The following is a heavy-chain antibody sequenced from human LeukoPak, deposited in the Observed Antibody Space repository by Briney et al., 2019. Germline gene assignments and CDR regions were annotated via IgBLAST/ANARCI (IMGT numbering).Heavy chain of an antibody. Sequence: PGGSLRLSCAVSGFTFRNYGMTWVRQAPGKGLEWVSLIGASGESTYYADSVKGRFTISRDNSKNTLSLQMNSLRVEDTAMYFCAKDIQLSTWGLGTMVTVSS. V-gene: IGHV3-23*01. CDR3: AKDIQLST. J-gene: IGHJ3*01. CDR1: GFTFRNYG. CDR2: IGASGEST. D-gene: IGHD5-24*01.